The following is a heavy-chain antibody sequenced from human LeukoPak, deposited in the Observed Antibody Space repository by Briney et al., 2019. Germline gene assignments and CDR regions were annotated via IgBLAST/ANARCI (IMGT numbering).Heavy chain of an antibody. V-gene: IGHV3-7*03. D-gene: IGHD3-9*01. CDR3: ARGFCYILSSYYCNWVGP. CDR2: IKQDGSEK. J-gene: IGHJ5*02. CDR1: GFTFSRYW. Sequence: GGSLRLSCAASGFTFSRYWMSWVRQAPGKGLEWVANIKQDGSEKYYMDSVKGRFTISRDNAKNSLYLQMNSLRAEDTALYYCARGFCYILSSYYCNWVGPWGQGTLVTVSS.